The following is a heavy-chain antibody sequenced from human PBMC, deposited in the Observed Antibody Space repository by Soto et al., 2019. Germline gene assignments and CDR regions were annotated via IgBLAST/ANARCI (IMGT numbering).Heavy chain of an antibody. V-gene: IGHV1-18*01. CDR3: ARERPPFCSSTSCYEYYYYYMDV. CDR1: GYTFTSYG. J-gene: IGHJ6*03. Sequence: ASVKVSCKASGYTFTSYGISWVRQAPGQGLEWMGWISAYNGNTNYAQKLQGRVTMTTVTSTSTAYMELRSLRSDDTAVYYCARERPPFCSSTSCYEYYYYYMDVWGKGTTVTVSS. D-gene: IGHD2-2*01. CDR2: ISAYNGNT.